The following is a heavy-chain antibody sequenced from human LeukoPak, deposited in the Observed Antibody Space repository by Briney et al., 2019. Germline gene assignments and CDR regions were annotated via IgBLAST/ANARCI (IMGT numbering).Heavy chain of an antibody. Sequence: GGSLRLSCAASGFTFSSYGMHWVRQAPGKGLEWVAFIRYDGSNKYYADSVKGRFTISRDNSKNTLYLQMNSLRAEDTAVYYCAIPYDSSGYYYGDAFDIWGQGAMVTVSS. CDR3: AIPYDSSGYYYGDAFDI. J-gene: IGHJ3*02. CDR2: IRYDGSNK. D-gene: IGHD3-22*01. CDR1: GFTFSSYG. V-gene: IGHV3-30*02.